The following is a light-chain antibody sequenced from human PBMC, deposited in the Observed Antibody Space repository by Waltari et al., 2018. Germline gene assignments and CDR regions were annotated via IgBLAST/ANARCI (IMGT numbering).Light chain of an antibody. CDR2: AAS. V-gene: IGKV1-39*01. J-gene: IGKJ3*01. CDR1: QSISSY. Sequence: DIQMTQSPSSLSASVGDRVTITCRASQSISSYLNWYQQKPGKAPKLLIYAASSLQSGVPSRFSGSGSGTDFTLTISSLQPEDFATYYCQQSYSRVTFGPGTKVDIK. CDR3: QQSYSRVT.